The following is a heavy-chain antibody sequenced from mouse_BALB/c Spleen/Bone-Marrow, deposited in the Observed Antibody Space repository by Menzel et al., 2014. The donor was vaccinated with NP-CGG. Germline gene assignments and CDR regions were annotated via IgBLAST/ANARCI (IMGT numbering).Heavy chain of an antibody. CDR3: ARDNNYKDFSDY. J-gene: IGHJ2*01. CDR2: IYPGGGYT. D-gene: IGHD2-5*01. Sequence: QVQLQQSGTELVRPGTSVIISCKASGYSFTNYYLGWVKQRPGHGLEWIGDIYPGGGYTDYSERFKGKATLTADTSSSTAYTHLSSLTSEDSAVYFCARDNNYKDFSDYWGQGTTLTVSS. V-gene: IGHV1-63*02. CDR1: GYSFTNYY.